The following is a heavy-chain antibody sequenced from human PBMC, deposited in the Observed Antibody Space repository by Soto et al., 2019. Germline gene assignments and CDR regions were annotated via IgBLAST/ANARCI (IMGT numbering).Heavy chain of an antibody. J-gene: IGHJ6*02. V-gene: IGHV1-46*01. CDR3: ARVLQGEEVVAAEYYYYGMAV. D-gene: IGHD2-15*01. CDR2: INPSGGST. CDR1: GYTFTSYY. Sequence: ASVKVSCKASGYTFTSYYMHWVRQAPGQGLEWMGIINPSGGSTSYAQKFQGKVTMTRDTSTSTVYIELSSLRSEYTAVYYCARVLQGEEVVAAEYYYYGMAVWGQGTTVTVSS.